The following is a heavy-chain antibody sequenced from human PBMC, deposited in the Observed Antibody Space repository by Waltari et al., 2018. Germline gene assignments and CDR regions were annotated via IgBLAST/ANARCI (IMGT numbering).Heavy chain of an antibody. V-gene: IGHV4-39*07. Sequence: QLQLQESGPGLVKPSETLSLTCTVSGGSISSSSYYWGWIRQPPGKGLEWIGSIYYSGSTYYNPSLKSRVTISVDTSKNQFSLKLSSVTAADTAVYYCASWGGGLAAGTGDYWGQGTLVTVSS. J-gene: IGHJ4*02. CDR1: GGSISSSSYY. CDR2: IYYSGST. D-gene: IGHD6-13*01. CDR3: ASWGGGLAAGTGDY.